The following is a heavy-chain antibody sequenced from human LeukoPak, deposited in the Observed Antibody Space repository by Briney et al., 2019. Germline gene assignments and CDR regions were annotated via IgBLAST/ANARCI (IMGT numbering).Heavy chain of an antibody. Sequence: PGGSLRLSCAASGFTFSSYGMHWVRQAPGKGLEWVAVISYDGSNKYYAGSVKGRFTISRDNSKNTLYLQMNSLRAEDTAVYYCAKDLRREMATTLGYWGQGTLVTVSS. CDR3: AKDLRREMATTLGY. CDR2: ISYDGSNK. J-gene: IGHJ4*02. D-gene: IGHD5-24*01. V-gene: IGHV3-30*18. CDR1: GFTFSSYG.